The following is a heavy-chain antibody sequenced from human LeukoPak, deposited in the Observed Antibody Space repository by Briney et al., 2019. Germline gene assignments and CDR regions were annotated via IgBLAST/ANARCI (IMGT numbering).Heavy chain of an antibody. V-gene: IGHV4-59*10. CDR3: ARVLTMVRGSYYYYYYMDV. CDR1: GGSFSGYY. CDR2: IYTSGST. D-gene: IGHD3-10*01. J-gene: IGHJ6*03. Sequence: TSETLSLTCAVYGGSFSGYYWSWIRQPPGKGLEWIGRIYTSGSTNYNPSLKSRVTMSVDTSKNQFSLKLSSVTAADTAVYYCARVLTMVRGSYYYYYYMDVWGKGTTVTISS.